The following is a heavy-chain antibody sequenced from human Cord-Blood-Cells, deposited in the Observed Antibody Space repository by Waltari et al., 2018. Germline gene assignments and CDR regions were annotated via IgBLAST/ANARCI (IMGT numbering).Heavy chain of an antibody. V-gene: IGHV1-3*01. J-gene: IGHJ4*02. D-gene: IGHD6-19*01. Sequence: QVQLVQSGAEVKKPGASVKVSCKASGYTFTSYAMHWVLQAPGQRLEWMGWITAGNGNTKYYQKVQGRVTITRDPSASTAYMELSSMRCEDTAVYYCAREVGSSGWYYFDYWGQGTLVTVSS. CDR2: ITAGNGNT. CDR1: GYTFTSYA. CDR3: AREVGSSGWYYFDY.